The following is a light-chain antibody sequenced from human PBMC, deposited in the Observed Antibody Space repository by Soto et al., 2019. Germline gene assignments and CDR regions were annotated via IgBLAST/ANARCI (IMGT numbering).Light chain of an antibody. CDR1: SSDVGGYNY. J-gene: IGLJ1*01. V-gene: IGLV2-14*03. CDR2: DVS. CDR3: SSYTSSSTYV. Sequence: QSVLAQPASVSGSRGQSITISCTGTSSDVGGYNYVSWYQQHPGKVPKLMIYDVSNRPSGVSNRFSGSKSGNTASLTISGLQAEDEADYYCSSYTSSSTYVFGIGTKLTVL.